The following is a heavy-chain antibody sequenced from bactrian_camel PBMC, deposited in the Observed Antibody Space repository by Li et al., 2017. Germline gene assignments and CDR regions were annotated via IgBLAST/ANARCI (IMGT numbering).Heavy chain of an antibody. J-gene: IGHJ4*01. CDR2: IDDDVRI. CDR3: TRGSWRNGV. Sequence: DVQLVESGGGSVQAGGSLRLSCAPSRDTAMSGCMAWFRQVPGQAREGVASIDDDVRIGYADSVKGRFTISWDNAKTTLDLQLNNLTIEDTAMYYCTRGSWRNGVRGQGTQVTVS. CDR1: RDTAMSGC. D-gene: IGHD5*01. V-gene: IGHV3S42*01.